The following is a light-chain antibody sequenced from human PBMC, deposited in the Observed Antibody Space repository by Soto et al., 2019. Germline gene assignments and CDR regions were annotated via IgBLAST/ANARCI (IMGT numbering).Light chain of an antibody. Sequence: QSVLTQPASVSGSPGQSITISCTGTSSDVGGYHYVSWYQQHPGKAPKVMIYDVTDRPSGVSNRFSGSKSGDTASLTISWLQAEDEDDYYCSSYTSSSTLVFGGGTQLTVL. V-gene: IGLV2-14*01. CDR1: SSDVGGYHY. CDR2: DVT. J-gene: IGLJ2*01. CDR3: SSYTSSSTLV.